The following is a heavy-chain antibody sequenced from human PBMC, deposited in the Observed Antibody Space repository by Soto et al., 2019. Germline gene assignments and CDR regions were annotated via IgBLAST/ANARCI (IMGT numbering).Heavy chain of an antibody. D-gene: IGHD3-16*01. V-gene: IGHV1-69*02. CDR2: ITPLLDVS. CDR3: VLGHYYES. Sequence: QVQLVQSGAEVRKPGSSVKVSCKASVDTFNTYILGWVRQAPGQGLEWMGRITPLLDVSNYAQTFQGRVTITADKSTSTVYMDLSSLRYEDTAVYYCVLGHYYESWGQGTLVTVSS. J-gene: IGHJ4*02. CDR1: VDTFNTYI.